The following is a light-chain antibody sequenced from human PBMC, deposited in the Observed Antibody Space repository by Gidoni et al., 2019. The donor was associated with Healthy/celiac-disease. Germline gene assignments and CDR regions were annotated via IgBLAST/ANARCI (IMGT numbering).Light chain of an antibody. V-gene: IGKV1-27*01. Sequence: DIQMTQSPSSLSASVGDRVTITCRASQGISNYLAWYQQKPGKVPKLLIYAASTLQSGVPSRFSGSGSGTDFTLTISSLQPEDVATYYCQKYNSAPTPITFGQGTRLEIK. J-gene: IGKJ5*01. CDR2: AAS. CDR1: QGISNY. CDR3: QKYNSAPTPIT.